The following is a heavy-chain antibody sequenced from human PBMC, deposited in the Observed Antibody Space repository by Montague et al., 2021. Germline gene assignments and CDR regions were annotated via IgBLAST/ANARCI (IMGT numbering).Heavy chain of an antibody. J-gene: IGHJ4*02. Sequence: SLRLSCAASGFTFSSYWMHWVRQAPGKGLVRVSRISTDGSSTTYADSVKGRFTTSRDNAKNMLYLQMNSLRAEDTAVYYCTFYKFRETPRGFDYWGQGTLVTVSA. D-gene: IGHD3-10*01. CDR1: GFTFSSYW. V-gene: IGHV3-74*01. CDR3: TFYKFRETPRGFDY. CDR2: ISTDGSST.